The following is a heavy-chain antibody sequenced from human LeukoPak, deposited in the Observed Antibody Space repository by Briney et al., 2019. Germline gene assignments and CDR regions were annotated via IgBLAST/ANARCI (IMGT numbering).Heavy chain of an antibody. J-gene: IGHJ4*02. CDR2: IGTAGDT. CDR3: ARASVTGEFDY. CDR1: GFTFSSYD. Sequence: PGGSLRLSCAASGFTFSSYDMHWVRQATGKGLEWVSAIGTAGDTYYPGSVKGRFTISRENAKNSLYLQMNSLRAGDTAVYYCARASVTGEFDYWGQGTLVTVSS. V-gene: IGHV3-13*01. D-gene: IGHD7-27*01.